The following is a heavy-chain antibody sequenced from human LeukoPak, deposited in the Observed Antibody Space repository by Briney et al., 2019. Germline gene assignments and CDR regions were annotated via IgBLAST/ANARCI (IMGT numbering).Heavy chain of an antibody. CDR1: GFTFSSYG. Sequence: PGGSLRLSCAASGFTFSSYGMHWVRQAPGKGLEWVAFIRYDGSNKYYADSVKGRFTISRDNSKNTLYLQMNSLRAEDTAVYYCARVSWPGRGSRFDPWGQGTLVTVSS. J-gene: IGHJ5*02. CDR2: IRYDGSNK. V-gene: IGHV3-30*02. CDR3: ARVSWPGRGSRFDP. D-gene: IGHD3-16*01.